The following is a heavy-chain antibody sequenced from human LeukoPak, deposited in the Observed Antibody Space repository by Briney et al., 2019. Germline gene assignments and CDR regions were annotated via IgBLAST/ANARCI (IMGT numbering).Heavy chain of an antibody. CDR2: ISGYNGNT. V-gene: IGHV1-18*01. CDR3: ARVWDIVIIPAHAFDI. J-gene: IGHJ3*02. Sequence: ASVKVSCKASGYTFTNYAISWVRQAPGQGLEWMGRISGYNGNTNYARKIQGRVTMTTDTSTNTAYMELRSLGSDGTAVYYCARVWDIVIIPAHAFDIWGQGTMVTVSS. D-gene: IGHD2-2*01. CDR1: GYTFTNYA.